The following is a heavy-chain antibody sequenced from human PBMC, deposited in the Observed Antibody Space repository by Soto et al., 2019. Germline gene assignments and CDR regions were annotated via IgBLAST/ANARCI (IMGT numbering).Heavy chain of an antibody. CDR3: VRGRAYDFWSGYLPYYYGMDV. J-gene: IGHJ6*02. D-gene: IGHD3-3*01. V-gene: IGHV3-64D*06. CDR2: ISSNGDST. CDR1: GFTFSDYA. Sequence: LRLSCSISGFTFSDYAMHWVRQAPGKGLEYVSAISSNGDSTYYADSMKGRFTISRDNAKNTLYLQMSSLRAEDTAVYYCVRGRAYDFWSGYLPYYYGMDVWGQGTTVTVSS.